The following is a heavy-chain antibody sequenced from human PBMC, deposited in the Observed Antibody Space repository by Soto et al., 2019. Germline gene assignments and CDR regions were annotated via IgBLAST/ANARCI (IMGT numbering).Heavy chain of an antibody. CDR1: GDTFTRFA. CDR3: ARDETD. CDR2: INGGNGKT. V-gene: IGHV1-3*01. Sequence: GASVKVSCKASGDTFTRFAFHWVRQAPGQRPEWMGWINGGNGKTKYSEKFQGRVTITRDTSASTAYMELSSLLSEDTAMYYCARDETDWGQGTLVTVSS. J-gene: IGHJ4*02.